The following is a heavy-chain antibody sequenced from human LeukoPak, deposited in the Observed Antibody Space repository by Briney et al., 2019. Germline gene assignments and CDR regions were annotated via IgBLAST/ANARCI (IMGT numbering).Heavy chain of an antibody. CDR3: ARFPVSSSSWYSGY. Sequence: SETLSLTCTVSGGSISSYYWSWIRQPPGKGLEWIGYIYYSGSTNYNPSLKSRVTISVDTSKNQFSLKLSSVTAADTAVYYCARFPVSSSSWYSGYWGQGTLVTVSS. J-gene: IGHJ4*02. D-gene: IGHD6-13*01. CDR2: IYYSGST. CDR1: GGSISSYY. V-gene: IGHV4-59*08.